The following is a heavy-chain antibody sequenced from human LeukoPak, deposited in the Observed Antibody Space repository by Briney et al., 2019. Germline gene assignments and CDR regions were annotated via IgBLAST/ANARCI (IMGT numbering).Heavy chain of an antibody. CDR3: ARGGIVVPAADYYYYGMDV. Sequence: SVKVSCKASGGTFSSYAISWVRQAPGQGLEWMGRIIPILGIANYAQKFQGRVTITADKSTSTAYMELSSLRSEDTAVYYCARGGIVVPAADYYYYGMDVWGQGTTVTVSS. CDR2: IIPILGIA. D-gene: IGHD2-2*01. J-gene: IGHJ6*02. CDR1: GGTFSSYA. V-gene: IGHV1-69*04.